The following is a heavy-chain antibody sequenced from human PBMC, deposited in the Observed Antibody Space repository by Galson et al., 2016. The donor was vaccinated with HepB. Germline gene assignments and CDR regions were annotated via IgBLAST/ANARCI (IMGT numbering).Heavy chain of an antibody. J-gene: IGHJ4*02. D-gene: IGHD2-21*02. V-gene: IGHV5-51*01. CDR2: IYPGDSYT. CDR3: ARTFCGGDCFFDY. Sequence: QSGAEVKKPGESLKISCEGSASSFSAHWIAWVRQMPGKGLEWIEIIYPGDSYTTYSPSFQGQVTISADKSINTAYLQWSSLKPSDTATYYCARTFCGGDCFFDYWGQGTLVTVSS. CDR1: ASSFSAHW.